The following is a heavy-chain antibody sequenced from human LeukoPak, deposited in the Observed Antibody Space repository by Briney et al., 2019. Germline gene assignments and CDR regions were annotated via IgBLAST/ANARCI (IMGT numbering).Heavy chain of an antibody. CDR1: GFTFSSYS. CDR2: ITSSSSII. V-gene: IGHV3-48*01. Sequence: GGSLRLSCAASGFTFSSYSMNWVRQAPGKGLEWVSYITSSSSIIYYGDSVKGRFTVSRDNAKNSQYLQMNSLRAEDTAVYYCAREDSSSSKDAFDIWGQGTMVTVSS. CDR3: AREDSSSSKDAFDI. J-gene: IGHJ3*02. D-gene: IGHD6-6*01.